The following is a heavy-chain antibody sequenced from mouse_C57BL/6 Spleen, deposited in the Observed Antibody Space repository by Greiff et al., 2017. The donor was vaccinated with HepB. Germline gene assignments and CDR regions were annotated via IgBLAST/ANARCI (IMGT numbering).Heavy chain of an antibody. Sequence: VQLKEPGPVLVKPGASVKMSCKASGYTFTDYYINWVKQSHGKSLEWIGVINPYNGGTSYNQKFKCKATLTVDKSSSTAYMELNSLTSEDSAVYYCAKGGDCYGRSLYAMDYWGQGTSVTVSS. J-gene: IGHJ4*01. CDR2: INPYNGGT. D-gene: IGHD1-1*01. CDR3: AKGGDCYGRSLYAMDY. V-gene: IGHV1-19*01. CDR1: GYTFTDYY.